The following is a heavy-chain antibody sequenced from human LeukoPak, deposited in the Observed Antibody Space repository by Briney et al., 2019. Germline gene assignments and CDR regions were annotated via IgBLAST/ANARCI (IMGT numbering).Heavy chain of an antibody. V-gene: IGHV1-2*02. J-gene: IGHJ3*02. Sequence: GASVKVSCKASGYIFTGYYMHWVRQAPGQGLEWMGWINPNSGGTNYAQKFQGRVTMTRDTSISTAYMELSRPRSDDTAVYYCALIWFGELLDAFDIWGQGTMVTVSS. D-gene: IGHD3-10*01. CDR2: INPNSGGT. CDR3: ALIWFGELLDAFDI. CDR1: GYIFTGYY.